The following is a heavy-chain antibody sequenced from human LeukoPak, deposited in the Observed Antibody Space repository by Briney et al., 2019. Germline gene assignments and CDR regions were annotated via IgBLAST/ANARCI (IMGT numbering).Heavy chain of an antibody. J-gene: IGHJ5*02. CDR2: INNDGSYA. V-gene: IGHV3-74*01. CDR1: GIAFSNHW. Sequence: GGSLRLSCAASGIAFSNHWMHWVRQAPGKGLEWVSWINNDGSYAVYADSVRARFTISRDNAKNTLYLQMNSLRPEDTAVYYCARDRPHNWFDPWGQGTLVTVYS. CDR3: ARDRPHNWFDP.